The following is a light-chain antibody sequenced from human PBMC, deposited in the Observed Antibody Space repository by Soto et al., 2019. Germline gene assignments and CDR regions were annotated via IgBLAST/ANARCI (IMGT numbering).Light chain of an antibody. Sequence: DIVMTQSPDSLAVSLGERATINCKSSQSVLYSSNNKNYLAWYQQKPGQSPKLLISWGFIRESEVPYRFSGSGSGTDFTLTISSLQAEDVAVYYCHQYYGSPPRTFGQGTKVEIK. V-gene: IGKV4-1*01. CDR2: WGF. CDR3: HQYYGSPPRT. J-gene: IGKJ1*01. CDR1: QSVLYSSNNKNY.